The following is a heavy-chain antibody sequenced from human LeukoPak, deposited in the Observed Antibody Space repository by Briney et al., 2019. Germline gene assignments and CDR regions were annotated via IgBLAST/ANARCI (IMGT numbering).Heavy chain of an antibody. J-gene: IGHJ6*02. CDR2: INPNSGGT. CDR1: GYTFTGYY. Sequence: ASVKVSCKASGYTFTGYYMHWVRQAPGQGLEWMGWINPNSGGTNYAQKFQGRVTMTRDTSISTAYMELSRLRSDDTAVYYCARAPFASYYYDSSGYYPTGGYYYGMDVWGQGTTVTVSS. V-gene: IGHV1-2*02. CDR3: ARAPFASYYYDSSGYYPTGGYYYGMDV. D-gene: IGHD3-22*01.